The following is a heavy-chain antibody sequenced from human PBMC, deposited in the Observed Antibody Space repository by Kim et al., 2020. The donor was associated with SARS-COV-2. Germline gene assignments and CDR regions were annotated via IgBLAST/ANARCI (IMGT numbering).Heavy chain of an antibody. CDR1: GGSISSGGYY. Sequence: SETLSLTCTVSGGSISSGGYYWSWIRQHPGKGLEWIGYIYYSGSTYYNPSLKSRVTISVDTSKNQFSLKLSSVTAADTAVYYCASDNTLVDAFDIWGQGTMVTVSS. V-gene: IGHV4-31*03. J-gene: IGHJ3*02. CDR2: IYYSGST. CDR3: ASDNTLVDAFDI. D-gene: IGHD1-26*01.